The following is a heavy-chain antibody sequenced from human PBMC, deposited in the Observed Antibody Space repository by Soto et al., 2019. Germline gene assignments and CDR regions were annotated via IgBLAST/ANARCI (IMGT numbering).Heavy chain of an antibody. Sequence: QVQLVQSGAEVKKPGASVKVSCKASGYIFTSYDINWVRQAPGQGLEWMGWMNPASGNTGYAQKFRGRVTMPRDTSITTAYMDLSSLRSEDTAVYYCAGGPAEGEGATYYWGQGTLVTVSS. V-gene: IGHV1-8*01. D-gene: IGHD1-26*01. CDR3: AGGPAEGEGATYY. J-gene: IGHJ4*02. CDR2: MNPASGNT. CDR1: GYIFTSYD.